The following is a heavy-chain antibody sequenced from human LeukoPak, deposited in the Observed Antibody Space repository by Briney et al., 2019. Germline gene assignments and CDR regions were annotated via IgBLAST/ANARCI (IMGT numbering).Heavy chain of an antibody. CDR2: IYTSGST. V-gene: IGHV4-61*02. CDR3: ARHGYYGPLDAFDI. D-gene: IGHD3-22*01. Sequence: SETLSLTCTVSGGSISSGSYNWSWIRQPAGKGLEWIGRIYTSGSTNYNPSLKSRVTISVDTSKNQFSLKLSSVTAADTAVYYCARHGYYGPLDAFDIWGQGTMVTVSS. CDR1: GGSISSGSYN. J-gene: IGHJ3*02.